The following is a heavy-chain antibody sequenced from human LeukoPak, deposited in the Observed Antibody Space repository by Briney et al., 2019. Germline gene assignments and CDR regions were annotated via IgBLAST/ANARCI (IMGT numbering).Heavy chain of an antibody. J-gene: IGHJ4*02. Sequence: ASVKASCKASGYTFTGYYMHWVRQAPGQGLEWMGWINPNSGGTNYAQKFQGRVTMTRDTSISTAYMELSRLRSDDTAVYYCARGPAGWLQFSGYFDYWGQGTLVTVSS. CDR1: GYTFTGYY. CDR3: ARGPAGWLQFSGYFDY. D-gene: IGHD5-24*01. CDR2: INPNSGGT. V-gene: IGHV1-2*02.